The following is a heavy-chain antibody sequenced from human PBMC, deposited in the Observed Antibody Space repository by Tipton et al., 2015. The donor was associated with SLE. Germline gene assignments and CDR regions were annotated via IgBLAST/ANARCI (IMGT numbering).Heavy chain of an antibody. CDR1: GGSISRNY. CDR3: ARGKLTWRGAIIGADV. V-gene: IGHV4-59*08. J-gene: IGHJ6*02. D-gene: IGHD2-15*01. CDR2: ISDGGDT. Sequence: TLSLTCSVSGGSISRNYWIWIRQPPGKGLEWIGYISDGGDTNYNPSLKSRVTISVDPAKNEFSLKLTSVTAADTAVYYCARGKLTWRGAIIGADVWGQGTTVNVSS.